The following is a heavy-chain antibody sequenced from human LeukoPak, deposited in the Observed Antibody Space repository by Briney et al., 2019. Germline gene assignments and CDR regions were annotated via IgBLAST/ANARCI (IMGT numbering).Heavy chain of an antibody. CDR3: ARASYSSSLGYYYYYMDV. Sequence: ASVKVSCKASGYTFTSYDINWVRQATGQGLEWMGWMNPNSGNTGYAQKFQGRVTITRNTSIGTAYMELSSLRSEDTAVYYCARASYSSSLGYYYYYMDVWGKGTTVTVSS. J-gene: IGHJ6*03. V-gene: IGHV1-8*03. D-gene: IGHD6-6*01. CDR1: GYTFTSYD. CDR2: MNPNSGNT.